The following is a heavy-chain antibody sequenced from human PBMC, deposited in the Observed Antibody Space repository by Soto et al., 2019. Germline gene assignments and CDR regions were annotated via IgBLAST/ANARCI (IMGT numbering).Heavy chain of an antibody. Sequence: EVQLVESGGGLVQPGGSLRLSCAASGFTFSSYWMSWVRQAPGKGLEWVANIKQDGSEKYYVDSVKGRFTISRDNAKNSLFVEMEGRGGGGGGVVYWARGRRRGGGDHWGQGTLVTVSS. CDR3: ARGRRRGGGDH. D-gene: IGHD3-16*01. V-gene: IGHV3-7*04. CDR2: IKQDGSEK. CDR1: GFTFSSYW. J-gene: IGHJ4*02.